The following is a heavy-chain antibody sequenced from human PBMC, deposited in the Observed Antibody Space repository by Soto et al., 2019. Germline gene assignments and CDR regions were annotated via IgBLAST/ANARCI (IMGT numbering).Heavy chain of an antibody. CDR3: ARVSGSYYYGMDV. V-gene: IGHV4-4*02. CDR2: IYHSGST. D-gene: IGHD1-26*01. CDR1: GGSISSSNW. J-gene: IGHJ6*02. Sequence: QVQLQESGPGLVKPSGTLSLTCAVSGGSISSSNWWSWVRQPPGKGLEWIGEIYHSGSTNYNPSLKSRATRSVDKSKNQFSLKLSSVTAADTAVYYCARVSGSYYYGMDVWGQGITVTVSS.